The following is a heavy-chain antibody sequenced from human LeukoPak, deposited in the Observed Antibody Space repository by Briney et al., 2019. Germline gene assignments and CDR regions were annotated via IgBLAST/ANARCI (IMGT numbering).Heavy chain of an antibody. D-gene: IGHD5-18*01. CDR2: IYYSGST. V-gene: IGHV4-34*01. CDR3: ARVERGYSYGRAFDY. Sequence: SETLSLTCAVYGGSFSGYSWSWVRQPPGKGLEWIGSIYYSGSTYYNPSLKSRVTISVDTSKNQFSLKLSSVTAADTAVCYCARVERGYSYGRAFDYWGQGTLVTVSS. CDR1: GGSFSGYS. J-gene: IGHJ4*02.